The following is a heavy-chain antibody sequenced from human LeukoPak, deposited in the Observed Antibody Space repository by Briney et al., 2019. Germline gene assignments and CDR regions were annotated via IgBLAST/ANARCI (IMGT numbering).Heavy chain of an antibody. J-gene: IGHJ4*02. CDR2: IYPRDGST. CDR3: ARDQEAFDY. V-gene: IGHV1-46*01. Sequence: ASVTVSCKASGYSFTSNYIHWVRQAPGQGLEWMGMIYPRDGSTSYAQKFQGRVTVTRDTSTSTVHMELSGLRSEDTAVYYCARDQEAFDYLGQGTLVTVSS. CDR1: GYSFTSNY.